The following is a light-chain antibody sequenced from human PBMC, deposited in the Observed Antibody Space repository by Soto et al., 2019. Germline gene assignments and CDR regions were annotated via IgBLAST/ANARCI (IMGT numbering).Light chain of an antibody. CDR3: QQYGSSPLT. Sequence: EIVLTQSPATLSLSPGERATLSCRATQSVTNSSLAWYQQKPGQAPRLLISDAFNVATGIPDRFSGSGSGTDFILTISRLQPEDFAVYYCQQYGSSPLTFGQGTRLEIK. V-gene: IGKV3-20*01. CDR2: DAF. CDR1: QSVTNSS. J-gene: IGKJ2*01.